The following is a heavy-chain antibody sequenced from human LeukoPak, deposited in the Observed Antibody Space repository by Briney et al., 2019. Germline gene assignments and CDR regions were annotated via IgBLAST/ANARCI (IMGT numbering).Heavy chain of an antibody. Sequence: GGSLRLSCAASGFTFSTYGMSWVRQAPGKGLEWVSAISGSGGSTYYADSVKGRFTISRDNSKNTLYLQMNSLRAEDTAVYYCAKVPVFGWWNAEYFQHWGQGTLVTVSS. CDR1: GFTFSTYG. CDR3: AKVPVFGWWNAEYFQH. D-gene: IGHD2-15*01. CDR2: ISGSGGST. V-gene: IGHV3-23*01. J-gene: IGHJ1*01.